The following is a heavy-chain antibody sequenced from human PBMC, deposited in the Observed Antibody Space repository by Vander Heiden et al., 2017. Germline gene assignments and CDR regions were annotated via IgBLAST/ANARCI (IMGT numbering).Heavy chain of an antibody. D-gene: IGHD3-10*01. Sequence: QVQLVESGGGLVQPGRSLSPSCAASGLTFSDYYMSWIRQAPGKGLEWLSYISGFGTTIYYADSVKGRFTVSRDNALNSLYLQMNNLRAEDTAVYYCAKVLWFGDFDYFDYWGQGTLVAVSS. CDR2: ISGFGTTI. J-gene: IGHJ4*02. V-gene: IGHV3-11*01. CDR1: GLTFSDYY. CDR3: AKVLWFGDFDYFDY.